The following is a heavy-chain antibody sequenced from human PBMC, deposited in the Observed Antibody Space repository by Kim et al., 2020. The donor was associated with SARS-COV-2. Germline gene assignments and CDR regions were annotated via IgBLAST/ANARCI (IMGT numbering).Heavy chain of an antibody. J-gene: IGHJ4*02. V-gene: IGHV1-24*01. Sequence: TSYEQKYQGRVTMTEGTATDTGYMELSSLRSEDTAVYYCATYASGSRYFDLWGQGTLVTVSS. CDR2: T. CDR3: ATYASGSRYFDL. D-gene: IGHD3-10*01.